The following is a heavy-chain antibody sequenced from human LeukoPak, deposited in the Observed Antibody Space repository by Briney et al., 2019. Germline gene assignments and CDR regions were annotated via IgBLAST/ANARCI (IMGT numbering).Heavy chain of an antibody. CDR1: GGTFSSNA. CDR3: ARDPHCSGGSCYDY. V-gene: IGHV1-69*04. J-gene: IGHJ4*02. D-gene: IGHD2-15*01. Sequence: ASVKVSCKASGGTFSSNAISWVRQAPGQGLEWMGRIIPILGIANYAQKFQGRVTITADKSTSTAYMELSSLRSEDTAVYYCARDPHCSGGSCYDYWGQGTLVTVSS. CDR2: IIPILGIA.